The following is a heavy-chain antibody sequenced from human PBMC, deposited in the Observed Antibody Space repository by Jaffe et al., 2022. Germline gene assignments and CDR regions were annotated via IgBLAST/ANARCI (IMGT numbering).Heavy chain of an antibody. Sequence: QVQLQESGPGLVKPSQTLSLTCTVSGGSISSGSYYWSWIRQPAGKGLEWIGRIYTSGSTNYNPSLKSRVTISVDTSKNQFSLKLSSVTAADTAVYYCAREIRGVLTYYYYMDVWGKGTTVTVSS. D-gene: IGHD3-10*01. CDR2: IYTSGST. V-gene: IGHV4-61*02. CDR1: GGSISSGSYY. J-gene: IGHJ6*03. CDR3: AREIRGVLTYYYYMDV.